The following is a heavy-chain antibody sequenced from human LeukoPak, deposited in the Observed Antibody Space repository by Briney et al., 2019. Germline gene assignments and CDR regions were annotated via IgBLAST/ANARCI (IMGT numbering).Heavy chain of an antibody. D-gene: IGHD2-15*01. CDR2: IYYSGST. CDR3: ARDRGYCSGGSCYSWFDP. J-gene: IGHJ5*02. V-gene: IGHV4-59*01. CDR1: GGSISSDC. Sequence: SETLSLTCTVSGGSISSDCWSWIRRPPGKGLEWIGYIYYSGSTNYNPSLKSRVTISVDTSKNQFSLKLSSVTAADTAVYYCARDRGYCSGGSCYSWFDPWGQGTLVTVSS.